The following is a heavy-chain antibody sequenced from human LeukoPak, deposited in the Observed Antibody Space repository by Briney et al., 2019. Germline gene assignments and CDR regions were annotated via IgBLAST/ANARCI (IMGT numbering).Heavy chain of an antibody. J-gene: IGHJ4*02. D-gene: IGHD3-10*01. CDR3: ARDPRDGGY. Sequence: GGSLRLSCAASGFTVSNNYMAWVRQAPGKGLEWVSAIYGGGGTYYGDSARGRFTISRDNSQNTLYLQMNSLRAEDTAVYYCARDPRDGGYWGQGTLVTVSS. CDR2: IYGGGGT. CDR1: GFTVSNNY. V-gene: IGHV3-53*01.